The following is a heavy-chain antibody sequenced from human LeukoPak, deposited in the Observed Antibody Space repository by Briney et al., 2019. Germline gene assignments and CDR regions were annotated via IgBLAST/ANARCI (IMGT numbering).Heavy chain of an antibody. CDR2: ISGSGGST. Sequence: GGSLRLSCAASGFTFSSYAMSWVRQAPGKELEWVSAISGSGGSTYYADSVKGRFTISRDNSKNTLYLQMNSLRAEDTAVYYCAKDHDILTGTGFDYWGQGTLVTVSS. CDR3: AKDHDILTGTGFDY. CDR1: GFTFSSYA. V-gene: IGHV3-23*01. D-gene: IGHD3-9*01. J-gene: IGHJ4*02.